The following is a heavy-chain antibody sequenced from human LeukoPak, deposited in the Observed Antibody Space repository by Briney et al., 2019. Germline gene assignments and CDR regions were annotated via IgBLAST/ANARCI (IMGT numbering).Heavy chain of an antibody. CDR1: GGTFSSYA. CDR3: ARDRWLGPFDP. D-gene: IGHD3-16*02. CDR2: ISAYNGNT. V-gene: IGHV1-18*01. Sequence: ASVKVSCKASGGTFSSYAISWVRPAPGQGLEWMGWISAYNGNTNYAQKLQGRVTMTTDTSTSTAYMELRSLRSDDTAVYYCARDRWLGPFDPWGQGTLVTVSS. J-gene: IGHJ5*02.